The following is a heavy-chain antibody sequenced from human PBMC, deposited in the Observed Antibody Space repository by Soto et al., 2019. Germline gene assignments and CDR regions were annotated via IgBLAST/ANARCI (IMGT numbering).Heavy chain of an antibody. Sequence: ASVKVSCKASGYTFTGYYMHWVRQAPGQGLEWMGWINPNSGGTNYAQKFQGWVTMTRDTSISTAYMELSRLRSDDTAVYYCARDCYDSSGYDYYYGMDVWGKGTTVTVYS. J-gene: IGHJ6*04. CDR2: INPNSGGT. D-gene: IGHD3-22*01. CDR1: GYTFTGYY. CDR3: ARDCYDSSGYDYYYGMDV. V-gene: IGHV1-2*04.